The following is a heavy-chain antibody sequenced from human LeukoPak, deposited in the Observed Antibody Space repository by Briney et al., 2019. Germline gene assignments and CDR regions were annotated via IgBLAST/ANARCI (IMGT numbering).Heavy chain of an antibody. V-gene: IGHV3-23*01. J-gene: IGHJ4*02. CDR3: ANDLGWIQLNLG. D-gene: IGHD5-18*01. Sequence: GGSLRLSCATSGFTFSNFRMSWVRQVPGKGLEWVSGISNSADVTYYADSVKGRFTISRDNSRNTVYLQMNSLRAEDTAVYYCANDLGWIQLNLGRGQGTLVTVSS. CDR2: ISNSADVT. CDR1: GFTFSNFR.